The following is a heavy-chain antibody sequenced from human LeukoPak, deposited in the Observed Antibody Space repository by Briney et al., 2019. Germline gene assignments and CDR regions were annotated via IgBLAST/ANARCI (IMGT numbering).Heavy chain of an antibody. CDR3: AKDRADIVVVPAALLHN. CDR1: GFTFSSYV. CDR2: ISYDGSNK. D-gene: IGHD2-2*01. V-gene: IGHV3-30*18. J-gene: IGHJ4*02. Sequence: GRSLRLSCAASGFTFSSYVMHWVRQAPGKGLEWVAVISYDGSNKYYADSVKGRFTISRDNSKNTLYLQMNSLRAEDTAVYYCAKDRADIVVVPAALLHNWGQGTLVTVSS.